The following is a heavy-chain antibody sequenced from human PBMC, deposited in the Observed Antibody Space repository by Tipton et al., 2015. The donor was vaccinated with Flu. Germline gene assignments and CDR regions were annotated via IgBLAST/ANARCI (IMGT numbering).Heavy chain of an antibody. CDR2: IRGSAGRGAGT. CDR1: GFIFSRYA. Sequence: SLRLSCAASGFIFSRYAMSWVRQAPGKGLEWVSNIRGSAGRGAGTYYADSVKGRFSISRDNSKNTLYLQMNSLRAEDTAVYYCAVTHGSLGGGYWGQGTLVAVSS. V-gene: IGHV3-23*01. D-gene: IGHD3-10*01. J-gene: IGHJ4*02. CDR3: AVTHGSLGGGY.